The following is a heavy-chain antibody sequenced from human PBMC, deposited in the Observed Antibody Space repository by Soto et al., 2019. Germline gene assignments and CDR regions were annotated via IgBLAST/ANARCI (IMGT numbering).Heavy chain of an antibody. Sequence: GGSLRLSCAASGFTFSSYGMHWVRQAPGKGLEWVAVIWYDGSNKYYADSVKGRFTISRDNSKNTLYLQMNSLRAEDTAVYYCARDPLDRMPNHYFDYWGQGTLVTVSS. CDR3: ARDPLDRMPNHYFDY. V-gene: IGHV3-33*01. CDR1: GFTFSSYG. CDR2: IWYDGSNK. J-gene: IGHJ4*02. D-gene: IGHD2-2*03.